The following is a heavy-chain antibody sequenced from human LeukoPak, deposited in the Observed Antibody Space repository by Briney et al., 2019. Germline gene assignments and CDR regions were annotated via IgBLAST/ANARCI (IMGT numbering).Heavy chain of an antibody. CDR1: GFTFSSYS. Sequence: GGSLRLSCAASGFTFSSYSMNWVRQAPGKGLEWVSSISSSSSYIYYADSVKGRFTISRDNAKNSLYLQMNGLRAEDTAVYYCARLGYSYGGAYVGYWGQGTLVTVSS. D-gene: IGHD5-18*01. V-gene: IGHV3-21*01. CDR2: ISSSSSYI. J-gene: IGHJ4*02. CDR3: ARLGYSYGGAYVGY.